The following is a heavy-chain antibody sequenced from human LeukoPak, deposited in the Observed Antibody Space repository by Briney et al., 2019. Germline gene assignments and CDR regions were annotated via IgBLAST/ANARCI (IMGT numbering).Heavy chain of an antibody. J-gene: IGHJ4*02. CDR1: GSTFSSYA. D-gene: IGHD1-26*01. CDR2: ISGSGGST. CDR3: AKDTRYSGSYYFVFDY. V-gene: IGHV3-23*01. Sequence: PGGSLRLSCAASGSTFSSYAMSWVRQAPGKGLEWVSAISGSGGSTYYADSVKGRFTISRDNSKNTLYLQMNSLRAEDTAVYYCAKDTRYSGSYYFVFDYWGQGILVTVSS.